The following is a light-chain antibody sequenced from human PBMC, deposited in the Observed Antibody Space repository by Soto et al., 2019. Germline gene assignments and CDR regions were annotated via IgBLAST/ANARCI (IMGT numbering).Light chain of an antibody. CDR2: AAS. CDR3: QQLKTYPLA. Sequence: DIQVTQSPSFLSASIGDRVTVTCRASQGISSYLAWYQQAPGRAPKLLIYAASTVYSGVPSRFSGSGSGTEFTLTISSLQPEDSATYYCQQLKTYPLAFGGGTKVEIK. CDR1: QGISSY. J-gene: IGKJ4*01. V-gene: IGKV1-9*01.